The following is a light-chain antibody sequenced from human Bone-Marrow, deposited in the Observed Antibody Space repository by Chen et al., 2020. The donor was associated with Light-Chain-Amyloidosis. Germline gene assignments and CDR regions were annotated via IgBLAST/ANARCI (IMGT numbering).Light chain of an antibody. J-gene: IGKJ2*01. CDR3: QQSYNTPHT. CDR1: QSISTY. Sequence: DIQMTPSASSLSASVGDRVTITCRASQSISTYLNWYQHKPGVAPRLLIYAASKLQSGVPSRFSGSGSGTDFTLTISSLEPDDSATYYCQQSYNTPHTFGQGNNLEIK. CDR2: AAS. V-gene: IGKV1-39*01.